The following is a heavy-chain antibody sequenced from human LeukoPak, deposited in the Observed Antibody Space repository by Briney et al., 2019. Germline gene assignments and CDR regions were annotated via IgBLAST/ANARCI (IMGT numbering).Heavy chain of an antibody. CDR1: GFTFSTYG. Sequence: PGGSLRLSCAASGFTFSTYGIHWVRQAPGKGLEWVAVISSDGGTKYCADSVKGRFTISRDNSKTTLYVQMNSLVPYDTAVYYCAKDLFNHWGQGTLVSVSA. CDR2: ISSDGGTK. CDR3: AKDLFNH. V-gene: IGHV3-30*18. J-gene: IGHJ4*02.